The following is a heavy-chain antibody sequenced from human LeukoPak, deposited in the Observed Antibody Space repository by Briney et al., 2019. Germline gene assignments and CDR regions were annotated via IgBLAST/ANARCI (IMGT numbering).Heavy chain of an antibody. J-gene: IGHJ1*01. CDR3: GRAVAVAGNGHFQH. Sequence: SETLSLTCTVSGGSISSYYWSWIRQPPGKGLEWIGYIYYSGSTNYNPSLKSRVTISVDTSKNQFSLKLSSVTAADTAVYYCGRAVAVAGNGHFQHWGQGTRVTVSS. D-gene: IGHD6-19*01. CDR2: IYYSGST. CDR1: GGSISSYY. V-gene: IGHV4-59*12.